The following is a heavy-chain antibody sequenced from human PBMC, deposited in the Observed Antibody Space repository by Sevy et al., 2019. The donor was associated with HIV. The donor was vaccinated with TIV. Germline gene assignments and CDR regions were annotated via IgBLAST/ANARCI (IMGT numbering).Heavy chain of an antibody. V-gene: IGHV4-34*01. J-gene: IGHJ5*02. CDR1: GGSFSGYY. D-gene: IGHD2-2*01. CDR3: ARAPPVVVVPGAPSWFDP. CDR2: INHSGST. Sequence: PETLSLTCAVYGGSFSGYYWNWIRQSPGKGLEWIGEINHSGSTHYNPSLKSRVTISVDTSKNQFSLRLNSVTAADTAVYYCARAPPVVVVPGAPSWFDPWGQGTLVTVSS.